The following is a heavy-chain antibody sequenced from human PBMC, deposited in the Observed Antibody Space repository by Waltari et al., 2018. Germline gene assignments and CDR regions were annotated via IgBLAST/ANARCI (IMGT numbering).Heavy chain of an antibody. V-gene: IGHV3-9*01. J-gene: IGHJ6*02. CDR1: GFTFDDYA. D-gene: IGHD2-15*01. Sequence: EVQMVESGGGLVHPGRSLRLSCAASGFTFDDYAIHWVRRAPGKGREWVSGIRWNSGSIGYADSVKGRFTISRDNAKNSLYLQMNSLRAEDTALYYCAKGGYSSTSGMDVWGQGTTVTVSS. CDR2: IRWNSGSI. CDR3: AKGGYSSTSGMDV.